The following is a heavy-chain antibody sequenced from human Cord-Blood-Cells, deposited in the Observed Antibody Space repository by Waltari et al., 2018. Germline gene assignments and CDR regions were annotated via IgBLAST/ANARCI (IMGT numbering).Heavy chain of an antibody. V-gene: IGHV3-49*04. CDR3: TRGVQQQLVRAGTSRRTTSPSWSVFGY. CDR1: GFTFGDYA. Sequence: EVQLVESGGGLVQPGRSLRLSCTASGFTFGDYAMSWVRQAPGKGLEWVGFIRSKAYGGTTEYAASVKGRFTISRDDSKSIAYLQMNSLKTEDTAVYYCTRGVQQQLVRAGTSRRTTSPSWSVFGYWG. CDR2: IRSKAYGGTT. J-gene: IGHJ4*01. D-gene: IGHD6-13*01.